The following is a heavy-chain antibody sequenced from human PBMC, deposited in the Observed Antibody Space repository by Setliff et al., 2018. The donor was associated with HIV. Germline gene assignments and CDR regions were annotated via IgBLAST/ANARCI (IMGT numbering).Heavy chain of an antibody. J-gene: IGHJ6*03. D-gene: IGHD6-13*01. V-gene: IGHV1-69*10. Sequence: ASVKVSCKASGGTLSTYAISWVRQAPGQGLEWMGGISPIVGIPNYSQTFQGRVAITADKSTSTAYMELSSLRSEDMAVYYCARGDREQLESIHGGVYFYYMNVWGKGTTVTVSS. CDR1: GGTLSTYA. CDR2: ISPIVGIP. CDR3: ARGDREQLESIHGGVYFYYMNV.